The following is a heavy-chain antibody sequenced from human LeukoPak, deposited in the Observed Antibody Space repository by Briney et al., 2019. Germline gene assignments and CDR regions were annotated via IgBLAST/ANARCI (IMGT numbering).Heavy chain of an antibody. CDR3: ARDSRVARAYYGMDV. D-gene: IGHD2-15*01. Sequence: GGSLRLSCAASGFTFSSYSMNWVRQAPGKGLEWVSSISSSSSYIYYADSVKGRFTISRDNAKNSLYLQMNSLRAEDTAVYYCARDSRVARAYYGMDVWGQGTTVTVFS. J-gene: IGHJ6*02. CDR2: ISSSSSYI. CDR1: GFTFSSYS. V-gene: IGHV3-21*01.